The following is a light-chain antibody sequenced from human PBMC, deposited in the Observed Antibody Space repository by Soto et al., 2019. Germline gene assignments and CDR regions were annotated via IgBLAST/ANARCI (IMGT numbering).Light chain of an antibody. CDR1: QSVSSN. J-gene: IGKJ1*01. Sequence: EIVLTQSPPTLSLSTWEKATLSCRSSQSVSSNVAWYQQRPGQAPRLLIYGESTRATGIPARFSGSGSGTEFTLTISSLQFEDFAVYYCQQYNNWPPWTFGQGTKVDI. CDR3: QQYNNWPPWT. CDR2: GES. V-gene: IGKV3-15*01.